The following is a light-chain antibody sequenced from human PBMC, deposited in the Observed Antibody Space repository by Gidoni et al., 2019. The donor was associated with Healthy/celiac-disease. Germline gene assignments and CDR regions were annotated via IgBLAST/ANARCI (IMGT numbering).Light chain of an antibody. CDR3: QQYNNWPPWT. CDR2: DSS. J-gene: IGKJ1*01. CDR1: QSVNTN. Sequence: EIVMTQSPATLSVSPGERATLSCRASQSVNTNLPWYQQKPGQAPRLLIYDSSTRATGIPARFSGSGSGTDFTLTISSLQSEDFAVYYCQQYNNWPPWTFGQGTTVEIK. V-gene: IGKV3-15*01.